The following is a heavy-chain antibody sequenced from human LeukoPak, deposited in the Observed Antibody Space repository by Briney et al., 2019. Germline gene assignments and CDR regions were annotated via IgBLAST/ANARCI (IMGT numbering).Heavy chain of an antibody. J-gene: IGHJ4*02. CDR2: INPNSGGT. D-gene: IGHD3-3*01. CDR1: GYTFTSYG. Sequence: ASVKVSCKASGYTFTSYGISWVRQAPGQGLGWMGWINPNSGGTNYAQKFQGRVTMTRDTSISTAYMELSRLRSDDTAVYYCARDLEWRYYFDYWGQGTLVTVSS. V-gene: IGHV1-2*02. CDR3: ARDLEWRYYFDY.